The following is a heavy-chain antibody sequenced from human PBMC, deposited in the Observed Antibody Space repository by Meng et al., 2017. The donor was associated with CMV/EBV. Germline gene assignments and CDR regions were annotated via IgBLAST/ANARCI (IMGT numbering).Heavy chain of an antibody. CDR2: IYYSGST. Sequence: SETLSLTCTVSGGSVSSGSYYWSWIRQPPGKGLEWIGYIYYSGSTSYNPSLKSRVTISVDTSKNQFSLKLSSVTAADTAVYYCARAYCSSTSCYWENWFDPWGQGTLVTVSS. D-gene: IGHD2-2*01. CDR3: ARAYCSSTSCYWENWFDP. J-gene: IGHJ5*02. CDR1: GGSVSSGSYY. V-gene: IGHV4-61*01.